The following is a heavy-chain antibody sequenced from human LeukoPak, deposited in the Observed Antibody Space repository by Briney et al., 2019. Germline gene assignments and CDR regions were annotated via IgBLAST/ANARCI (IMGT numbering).Heavy chain of an antibody. D-gene: IGHD6-19*01. V-gene: IGHV1-8*01. CDR2: MNPNSGNT. CDR3: ARVRGGSSGWYSVLFY. CDR1: GYTFTSYD. J-gene: IGHJ4*02. Sequence: ASVKVSCKASGYTFTSYDINWVRQATGQGLEWMGWMNPNSGNTGYAQKFQGRVTMTRNTSITTAYMELSSLRSEDTAVYYCARVRGGSSGWYSVLFYWGQGTLVTVSS.